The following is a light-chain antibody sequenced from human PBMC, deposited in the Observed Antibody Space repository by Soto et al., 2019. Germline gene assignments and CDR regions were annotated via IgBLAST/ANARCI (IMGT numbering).Light chain of an antibody. CDR3: QVWDSSIVV. CDR1: NIGSKN. J-gene: IGLJ2*01. CDR2: RDS. Sequence: SYELTQPLSVSVALGQTARITCGGNNIGSKNVHWYQQEPGQAPVLVIYRDSNRPSGIPERFSGSNSGNTATLTISRAQAGDEADYYCQVWDSSIVVFSGGTKVTVL. V-gene: IGLV3-9*01.